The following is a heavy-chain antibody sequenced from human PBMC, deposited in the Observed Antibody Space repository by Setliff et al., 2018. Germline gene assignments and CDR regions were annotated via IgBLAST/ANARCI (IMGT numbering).Heavy chain of an antibody. CDR1: GYIFNTFG. CDR2: ISPYNGDT. CDR3: ARDRKEIVVKPPAASLDY. Sequence: ASVKVSCKASGYIFNTFGISWVRRAPGQGLEWIGWISPYNGDTKYAQKLQDRVTMTIDTSTTTAYMEVRSLRSDDTAVYYCARDRKEIVVKPPAASLDYWGQGTQVTVSS. J-gene: IGHJ4*02. D-gene: IGHD2-2*01. V-gene: IGHV1-18*01.